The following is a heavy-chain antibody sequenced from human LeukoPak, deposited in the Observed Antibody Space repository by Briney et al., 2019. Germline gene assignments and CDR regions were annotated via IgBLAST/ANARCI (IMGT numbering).Heavy chain of an antibody. Sequence: HPGGSLRLSCAASAFSFGDYTMHWVRQPPGKGLEWVSLISWDGGSAYYADSVKGRFTISRDNSKNSLFLQMNSLRTDDTALYYCAKLDDYPNFDFWGQGTLVTVSS. J-gene: IGHJ4*02. D-gene: IGHD3-16*01. CDR1: AFSFGDYT. CDR2: ISWDGGSA. V-gene: IGHV3-43*01. CDR3: AKLDDYPNFDF.